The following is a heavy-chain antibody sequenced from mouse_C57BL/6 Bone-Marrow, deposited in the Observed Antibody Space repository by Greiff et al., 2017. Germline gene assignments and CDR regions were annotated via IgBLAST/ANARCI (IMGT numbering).Heavy chain of an antibody. J-gene: IGHJ2*01. CDR2: IYPGSGST. CDR1: GYTFTSYW. V-gene: IGHV1-55*01. D-gene: IGHD2-3*01. Sequence: VQLQQSGAELVQPGASVKMSCKASGYTFTSYWITWVKQRPGQGLEWIGDIYPGSGSTNYNEKFKNKATLTVDTSSSTAYMQLSSLTSEDSAVYDGARGIYDGDYGYWGQGTTLTVSA. CDR3: ARGIYDGDYGY.